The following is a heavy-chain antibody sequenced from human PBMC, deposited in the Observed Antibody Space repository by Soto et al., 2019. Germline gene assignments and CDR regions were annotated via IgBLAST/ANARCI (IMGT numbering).Heavy chain of an antibody. D-gene: IGHD4-17*01. V-gene: IGHV2-70*01. CDR3: ALTVTRYYYYYGMDV. CDR1: VFSLSTSGMC. CDR2: IDWDDDK. Sequence: SGATLVNPTQTLTLPFTFSVFSLSTSGMCVSWIRQPPGKALEWLALIDWDDDKYYSTSLKTRLTISKDTSKNQVVLTMTNMDPVDTATYYCALTVTRYYYYYGMDVWGQGTTVTVS. J-gene: IGHJ6*02.